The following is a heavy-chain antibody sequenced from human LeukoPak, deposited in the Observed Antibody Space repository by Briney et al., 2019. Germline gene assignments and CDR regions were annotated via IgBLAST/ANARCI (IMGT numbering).Heavy chain of an antibody. V-gene: IGHV1-46*01. Sequence: GASVKVSCKASGYTFTSYYMHWVRQAPGQGLEWMGLINPTGGSTGYAQKFQGRVTMTRDMSTSTDYMELSSLRSEDTAVYYCARDHLSGTNWFDPWGQGTLVTVSS. CDR1: GYTFTSYY. CDR3: ARDHLSGTNWFDP. J-gene: IGHJ5*02. D-gene: IGHD1-26*01. CDR2: INPTGGST.